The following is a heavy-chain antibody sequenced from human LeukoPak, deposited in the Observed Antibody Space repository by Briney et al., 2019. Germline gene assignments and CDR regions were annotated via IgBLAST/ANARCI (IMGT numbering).Heavy chain of an antibody. CDR3: ATEIVDGGFDP. J-gene: IGHJ5*02. CDR2: IYYSGST. D-gene: IGHD2-15*01. Sequence: SENLSLTCTVSGGSISSYYWSWIRQPPGKGLEWIGYIYYSGSTNYNPSLKSRVTISVDTSKDQFSLKLSSVTAADTAVYYCATEIVDGGFDPWGQGTLVTVSS. V-gene: IGHV4-59*01. CDR1: GGSISSYY.